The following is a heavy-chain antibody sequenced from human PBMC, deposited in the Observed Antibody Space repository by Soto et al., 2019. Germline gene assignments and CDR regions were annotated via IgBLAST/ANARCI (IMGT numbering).Heavy chain of an antibody. CDR1: GFTFSSYS. D-gene: IGHD3-3*01. CDR3: ARARSYYDCWSGYYIEYYFDY. V-gene: IGHV3-21*01. CDR2: ISSSSSYI. Sequence: PGGSLRLSCAASGFTFSSYSMNWVRQAPGKGLEWVSSISSSSSYIYYADSVKGRFTISRDNAKNSLYLQMNSLRAEDTAVYYCARARSYYDCWSGYYIEYYFDYWGQGTLVTVSS. J-gene: IGHJ4*02.